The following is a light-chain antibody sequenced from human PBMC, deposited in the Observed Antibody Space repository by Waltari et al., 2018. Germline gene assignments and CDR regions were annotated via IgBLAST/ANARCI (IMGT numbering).Light chain of an antibody. V-gene: IGLV2-11*01. CDR3: CSYAGGNTYV. J-gene: IGLJ1*01. CDR1: SSNVGGYYY. CDR2: NVS. Sequence: QSALTQPRPVSGSPGQSVTIPCTGTSSNVGGYYYVFWYQHRPGKAPKLMIYNVSNRPSGVPDRFSGSKSANTASLTISGLQAEDEADYYCCSYAGGNTYVFGTGTKVTVL.